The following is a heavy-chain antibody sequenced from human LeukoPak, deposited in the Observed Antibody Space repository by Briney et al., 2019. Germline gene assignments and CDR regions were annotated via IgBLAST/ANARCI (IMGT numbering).Heavy chain of an antibody. Sequence: GGSLRLSCAASGFTFSSYAMHWVRQAPGKGLEWVAVISYDGSNKYYADSVKGRFTISRDNSKNTLYLQMNSLRAEDTAVYSCARGTYNSSPPDLWGQGTMVTVSS. CDR2: ISYDGSNK. D-gene: IGHD1-14*01. J-gene: IGHJ3*01. CDR1: GFTFSSYA. CDR3: ARGTYNSSPPDL. V-gene: IGHV3-30-3*01.